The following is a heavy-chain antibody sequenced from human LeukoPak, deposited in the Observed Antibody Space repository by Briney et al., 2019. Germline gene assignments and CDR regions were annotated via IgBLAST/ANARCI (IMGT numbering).Heavy chain of an antibody. CDR1: GGSIFSYY. J-gene: IGHJ2*01. V-gene: IGHV4-4*08. CDR2: IYSNGIT. D-gene: IGHD3-22*01. Sequence: SETLSLTCTVSGGSIFSYYFNWIRQPPGKGLEWIGYIYSNGITNYNPSLRSRGTISIATSKNQFSLRLRSVTAADTAIYYCARRAYYDTSGYYPASGYFDLWGRGTLFTVSS. CDR3: ARRAYYDTSGYYPASGYFDL.